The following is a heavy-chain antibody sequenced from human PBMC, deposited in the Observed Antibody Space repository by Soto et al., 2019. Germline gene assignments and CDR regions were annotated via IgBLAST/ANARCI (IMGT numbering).Heavy chain of an antibody. Sequence: DSVKVSCKASGYTFTSYDINWVRQATGQGLEWMGWMNPNSGNTGYAQKFQGRVTMTRNTSISTAYMELSSLRSEDTAVYYCAGDYYDFWSGSDYYGMDVWGQGATVTSP. J-gene: IGHJ6*02. D-gene: IGHD3-3*01. CDR2: MNPNSGNT. CDR1: GYTFTSYD. CDR3: AGDYYDFWSGSDYYGMDV. V-gene: IGHV1-8*01.